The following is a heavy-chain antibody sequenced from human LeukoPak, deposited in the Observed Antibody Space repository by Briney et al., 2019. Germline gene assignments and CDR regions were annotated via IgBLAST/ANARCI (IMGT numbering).Heavy chain of an antibody. CDR1: GFTFSSFA. CDR2: ISFDGSNE. V-gene: IGHV3-30-3*01. J-gene: IGHJ4*02. CDR3: AKDQMTTVTDY. Sequence: GGSLRLSCAASGFTFSSFAMHWVRQAPGKGLEWAAFISFDGSNEYYADSVKGRFTISRDNSKNTLYLQMNSLRAEDTAVYYCAKDQMTTVTDYWGQGTLVTVSS. D-gene: IGHD4-11*01.